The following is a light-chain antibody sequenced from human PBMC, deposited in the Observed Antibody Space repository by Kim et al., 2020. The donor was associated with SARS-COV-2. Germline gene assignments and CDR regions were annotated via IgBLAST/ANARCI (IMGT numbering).Light chain of an antibody. CDR3: QQYNSWPQT. CDR2: AAS. V-gene: IGKV3-15*01. CDR1: QSVSNN. J-gene: IGKJ1*01. Sequence: EIAMTQSPATLSVSPGERVTLSCRASQSVSNNLDWYRQKPGQAPRVLIYAASTRDTGIPARFSGSGSGTEFTLTINSVQSEDFAIYYCQQYNSWPQTFGQGTKVDIK.